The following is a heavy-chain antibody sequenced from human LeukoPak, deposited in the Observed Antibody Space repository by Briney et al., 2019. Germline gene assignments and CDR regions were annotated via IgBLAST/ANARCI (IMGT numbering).Heavy chain of an antibody. CDR2: ISSSSSYI. CDR3: ARGGLTIFGVVPKGWFDP. J-gene: IGHJ5*02. Sequence: GGSLRLSCAASGFTFSTYAMNWVRQAPGKGLEWVSSISSSSSYIYYADSVKGRFTISRDNAKNSLYLQMNSLRAEDTAVYYCARGGLTIFGVVPKGWFDPWGQGTLVTVSS. V-gene: IGHV3-21*01. D-gene: IGHD3-3*01. CDR1: GFTFSTYA.